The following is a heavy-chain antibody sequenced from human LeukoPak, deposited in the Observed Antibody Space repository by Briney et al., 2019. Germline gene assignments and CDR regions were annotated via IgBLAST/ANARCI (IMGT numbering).Heavy chain of an antibody. CDR2: IIPIFGTA. CDR1: GGTFSSYA. J-gene: IGHJ6*03. CDR3: ARDVTDSLPRYYYMDV. D-gene: IGHD5-18*01. Sequence: SVKVSCKASGGTFSSYAISWVRQAPGQGLEWMGGIIPIFGTANYAQKFQGRVTITADESTSTAYMELSSLRSEDTAVYYCARDVTDSLPRYYYMDVWGKGTTVTVSS. V-gene: IGHV1-69*13.